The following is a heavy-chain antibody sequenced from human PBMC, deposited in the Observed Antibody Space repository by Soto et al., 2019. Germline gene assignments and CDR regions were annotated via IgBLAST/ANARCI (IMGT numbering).Heavy chain of an antibody. CDR3: AHKIIVGHRPFDS. D-gene: IGHD2-15*01. CDR1: GFSLSASGVG. J-gene: IGHJ4*02. CDR2: IYWDDDK. V-gene: IGHV2-5*02. Sequence: QITLKESGPTLVKPTQTLTMTCSFSGFSLSASGVGVGWIRQPPGKALEWLALIYWDDDKRYSPSLKNRLTVSGDTSKNQVVHTMTNMDPLDTTRYYCAHKIIVGHRPFDSWGQGPNVTVPS.